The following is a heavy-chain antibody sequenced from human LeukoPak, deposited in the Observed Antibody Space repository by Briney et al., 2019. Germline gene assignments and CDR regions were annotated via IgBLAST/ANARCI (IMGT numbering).Heavy chain of an antibody. CDR2: IQNDGSNK. CDR3: AKDEIQGVMGAGPGY. J-gene: IGHJ4*02. V-gene: IGHV3-30*02. CDR1: GFTFSDYG. D-gene: IGHD1-26*01. Sequence: GGSLRLSCVASGFTFSDYGIHWVRQAPGKGLDWVAFIQNDGSNKYYGDSVKGRFTISRDNSKNTLYQQMNSLRAEDTAVYHCAKDEIQGVMGAGPGYWGQGTLVTVSS.